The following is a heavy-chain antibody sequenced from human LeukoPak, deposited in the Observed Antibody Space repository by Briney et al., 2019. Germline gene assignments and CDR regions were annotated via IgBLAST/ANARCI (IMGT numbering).Heavy chain of an antibody. CDR3: ARSALIRYFDWLFSPFDY. Sequence: GESLKISCKGSGYSFTSYWIGWVRQMPGKGLEWMGIIYPGDSDTRYSPSFQGQVTISADKSISTAYLQWSSLKASDTAMYYCARSALIRYFDWLFSPFDYWGQGTLVTVSS. J-gene: IGHJ4*02. CDR1: GYSFTSYW. CDR2: IYPGDSDT. D-gene: IGHD3-9*01. V-gene: IGHV5-51*01.